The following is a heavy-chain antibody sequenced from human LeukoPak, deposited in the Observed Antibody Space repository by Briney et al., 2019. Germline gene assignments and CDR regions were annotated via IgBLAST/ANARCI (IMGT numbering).Heavy chain of an antibody. Sequence: ASVNVSFKASGYTFTVYYIHWVRPAPGQGHESMGWINPNAGGTSYAQKFQGRVTMTRDTSISTAYMELSRLTSDYTTVYYCSSGYSTVPFWGQGTLVTVSS. CDR3: SSGYSTVPF. D-gene: IGHD3-22*01. V-gene: IGHV1-2*02. J-gene: IGHJ4*02. CDR2: INPNAGGT. CDR1: GYTFTVYY.